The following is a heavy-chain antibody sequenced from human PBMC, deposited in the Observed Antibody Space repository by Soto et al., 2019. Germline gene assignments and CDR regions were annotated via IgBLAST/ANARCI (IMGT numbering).Heavy chain of an antibody. CDR3: ARGGAMVRGVIVAFDI. CDR2: IYYSGST. J-gene: IGHJ3*02. Sequence: QVQLQESGPGLVKPSETLSLTCTVSGGSVSSGSYYWSWIRQPPGKGLEWIGYIYYSGSTNYNPSLKSRVTLSVDTSKNQFSLKLSSVTAADTAVYYCARGGAMVRGVIVAFDIWGQGTMVTVSS. V-gene: IGHV4-61*01. D-gene: IGHD3-10*01. CDR1: GGSVSSGSYY.